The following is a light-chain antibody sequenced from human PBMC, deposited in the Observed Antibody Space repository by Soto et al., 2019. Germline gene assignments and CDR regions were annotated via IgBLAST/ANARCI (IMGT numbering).Light chain of an antibody. CDR3: SSYTSSNTYV. V-gene: IGLV2-18*02. CDR1: SSDAGSYNR. Sequence: QSVLTQPPSVSGSPGHSVAISCTGTSSDAGSYNRVSWYQQPPGTAPKLMIYDVSNRPSGVPDRFSGSKSGNAASLTISGLQAEDEADYYCSSYTSSNTYVFGTGTKVTVL. J-gene: IGLJ1*01. CDR2: DVS.